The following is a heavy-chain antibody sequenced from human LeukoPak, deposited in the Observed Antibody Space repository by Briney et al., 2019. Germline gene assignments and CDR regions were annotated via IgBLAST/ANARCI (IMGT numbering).Heavy chain of an antibody. CDR3: ARDTGKSGYPDY. D-gene: IGHD3-3*01. J-gene: IGHJ4*02. CDR1: SASVNNGHHY. V-gene: IGHV4-39*07. Sequence: SETLSLTCTDSSASVNNGHHYRAWLRQPPGKGLEWIGTIHYSGTSIFYSPSLESRVTLFADTSTNQFSLNLRSVTAADTAVYYCARDTGKSGYPDYWGQGTLVTVSS. CDR2: IHYSGTSI.